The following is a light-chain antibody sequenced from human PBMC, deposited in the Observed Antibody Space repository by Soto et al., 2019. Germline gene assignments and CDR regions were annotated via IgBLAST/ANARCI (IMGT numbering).Light chain of an antibody. CDR2: DFI. CDR3: SSFITSTSYV. Sequence: QSVLTQPASVSGSPGQSITISCTGTSSVFVIFIYVSCYQQYPCKAPKPLFFDFIYRPSGVFNRFSGSKSGNTASLTFFGLQAEDEADYYCSSFITSTSYVFGTGTKVTVL. CDR1: SSVFVIFIY. J-gene: IGLJ1*01. V-gene: IGLV2-14*03.